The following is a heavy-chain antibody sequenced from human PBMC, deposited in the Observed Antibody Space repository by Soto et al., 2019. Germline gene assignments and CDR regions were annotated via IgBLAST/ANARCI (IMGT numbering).Heavy chain of an antibody. Sequence: GGSLRLSCAASGFTFSAYDMHWVRQTTGKGLEWVSAIGAADDPYYLGSVKGRFTTSRENAKNSLYLQMNSLRAEDTAVYYCARAYSGRLPRRADYYFAMDVWGQGTTVTVSS. J-gene: IGHJ6*02. CDR1: GFTFSAYD. V-gene: IGHV3-13*05. CDR3: ARAYSGRLPRRADYYFAMDV. CDR2: IGAADDP. D-gene: IGHD2-15*01.